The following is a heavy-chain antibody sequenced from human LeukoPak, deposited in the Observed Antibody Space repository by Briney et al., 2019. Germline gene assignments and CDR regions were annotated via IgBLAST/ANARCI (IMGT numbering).Heavy chain of an antibody. CDR3: ARAHDTSMALDV. CDR1: GYTFTGYY. D-gene: IGHD5-18*01. J-gene: IGHJ6*04. CDR2: INPKSGGT. Sequence: ASVKVSCKASGYTFTGYYMHWVRQAPGQGLEWMTWINPKSGGTNYAQKFQGRVTVTRDTSIGTAYMELSTLRSDDTAVYYCARAHDTSMALDVWGKGTTVTVSS. V-gene: IGHV1-2*02.